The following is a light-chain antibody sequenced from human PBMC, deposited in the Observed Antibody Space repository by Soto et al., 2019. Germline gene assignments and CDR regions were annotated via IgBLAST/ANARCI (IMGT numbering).Light chain of an antibody. J-gene: IGKJ1*01. Sequence: IQMTQSPSTLSASVGDRVTITCRASQSISSWLAWYQQKPGKAPKLLIYKASTLKSGVPSRFSGSGSGTEFTLTISSLQPDDFATYYCQQYNSYPWTFSQGTKVDIK. CDR2: KAS. CDR1: QSISSW. V-gene: IGKV1-5*03. CDR3: QQYNSYPWT.